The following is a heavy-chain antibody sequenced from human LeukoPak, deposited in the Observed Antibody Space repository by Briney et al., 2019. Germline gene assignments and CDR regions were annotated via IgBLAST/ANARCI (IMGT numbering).Heavy chain of an antibody. V-gene: IGHV3-33*06. Sequence: GGSLRLSCAASGFTFSSYGMHWVRQAPGKGLEWVAVIWYDGSNKYYADSVKGRCTISRDNAKNTLYLQMNSLRAEDTAVYDSAKGGYYYDSSGYYHAEYWGQGTLVTVSS. J-gene: IGHJ4*02. D-gene: IGHD3-22*01. CDR1: GFTFSSYG. CDR2: IWYDGSNK. CDR3: AKGGYYYDSSGYYHAEY.